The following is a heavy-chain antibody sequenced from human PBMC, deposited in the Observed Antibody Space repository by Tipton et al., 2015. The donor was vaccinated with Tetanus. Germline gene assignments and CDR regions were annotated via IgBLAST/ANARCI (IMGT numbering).Heavy chain of an antibody. J-gene: IGHJ4*02. CDR3: ARDSTYLFDY. CDR1: GFTFSSYW. Sequence: GSLRLSCAASGFTFSSYWMSWVRQAPGKGLEWVAKIKQDGSAKYYVDSVKGRFTISRDHAKNSLYLQMNSLRAEDTAVDYCARDSTYLFDYWGQGTLVTVSS. CDR2: IKQDGSAK. V-gene: IGHV3-7*01. D-gene: IGHD2-2*01.